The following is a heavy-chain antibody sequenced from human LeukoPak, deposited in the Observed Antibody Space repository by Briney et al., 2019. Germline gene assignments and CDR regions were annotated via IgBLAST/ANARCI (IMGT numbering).Heavy chain of an antibody. CDR3: ARMMGANYDFPGYMDV. V-gene: IGHV3-11*01. D-gene: IGHD3-3*01. CDR2: ISSSGSTI. CDR1: GFTFSDYY. J-gene: IGHJ6*03. Sequence: GSLRLSCAASGFTFSDYYMSWIRQAPGKGLEWVSYISSSGSTIYYADSVKGRFTISRDNAKNSLYLQMNSLRAEDTAVYYCARMMGANYDFPGYMDVWGKGTTVTVSS.